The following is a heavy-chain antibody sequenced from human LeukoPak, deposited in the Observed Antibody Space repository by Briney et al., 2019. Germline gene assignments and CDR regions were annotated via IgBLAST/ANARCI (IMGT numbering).Heavy chain of an antibody. CDR3: ARQVVAVAGTGYFDY. J-gene: IGHJ4*02. V-gene: IGHV4-59*08. CDR1: GGSISTYY. CDR2: IYYSGST. D-gene: IGHD6-19*01. Sequence: SETPSLTCTVSGGSISTYYWSWIRQPPGNGLGGFGCIYYSGSTNYNPSPKRRVTISVDQSKNQITLNLSSWTPSATPLYSCARQVVAVAGTGYFDYWGQGTLVTVSS.